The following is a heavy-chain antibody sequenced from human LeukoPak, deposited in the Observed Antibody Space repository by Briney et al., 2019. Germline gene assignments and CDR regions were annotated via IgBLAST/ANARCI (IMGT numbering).Heavy chain of an antibody. CDR1: GYTFTSYD. V-gene: IGHV1-8*01. CDR3: ARGRKAAAGTPYYFDY. Sequence: ASVKVSCMASGYTFTSYDINWVRQATGQGLEWMGWMNPNSGNTGYAQKFQGRVTMTRNTSISTAYMELSSLRSEDTAVYYCARGRKAAAGTPYYFDYWGQGTLVTVSS. J-gene: IGHJ4*02. CDR2: MNPNSGNT. D-gene: IGHD6-13*01.